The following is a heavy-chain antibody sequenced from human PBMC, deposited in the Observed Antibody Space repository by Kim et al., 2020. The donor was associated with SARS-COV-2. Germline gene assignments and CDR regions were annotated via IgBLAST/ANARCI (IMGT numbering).Heavy chain of an antibody. V-gene: IGHV3-74*01. D-gene: IGHD3-3*01. J-gene: IGHJ4*02. Sequence: ANAVKGRFTISRDNAKNKLYLQMTRLTAEDTAMYFCARDASTIFGVVTAGYWGQGTLVTVSS. CDR3: ARDASTIFGVVTAGY.